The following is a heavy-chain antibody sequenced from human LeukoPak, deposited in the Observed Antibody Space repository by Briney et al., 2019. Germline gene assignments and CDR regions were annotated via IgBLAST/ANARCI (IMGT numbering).Heavy chain of an antibody. CDR1: GFIVSSNY. CDR2: IYSGGNT. V-gene: IGHV3-66*01. D-gene: IGHD4/OR15-4a*01. J-gene: IGHJ4*02. CDR3: ARASMVADFDH. Sequence: GGSLRLSCAASGFIVSSNYMSWVRQAPGKGLEWVSVIYSGGNTYYADSVKGRFTISRDNSKNTLYLQMNSLRAEDTAVYYCARASMVADFDHWGQGTLVTVSS.